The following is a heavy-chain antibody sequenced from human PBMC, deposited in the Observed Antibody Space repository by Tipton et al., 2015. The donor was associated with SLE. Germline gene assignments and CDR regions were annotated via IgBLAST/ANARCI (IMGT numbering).Heavy chain of an antibody. Sequence: TLSLTCIVSGGSISTNYWSWIRQPPGKGLEWIGYIYYSGSTNYNPSLKSRVTISVDTSKNQFSLRLSSVTAADTAVYYCARSAGYSSSWAHFDYWGQGTLVTVSS. V-gene: IGHV4-59*01. CDR3: ARSAGYSSSWAHFDY. CDR2: IYYSGST. D-gene: IGHD6-13*01. CDR1: GGSISTNY. J-gene: IGHJ4*02.